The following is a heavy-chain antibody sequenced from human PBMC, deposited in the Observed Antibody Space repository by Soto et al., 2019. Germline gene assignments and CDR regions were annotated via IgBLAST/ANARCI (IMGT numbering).Heavy chain of an antibody. V-gene: IGHV1-18*01. Sequence: ASVKVSCKASGYSFTTYGISWVRQAPGQGLEWMGWISAYFGNANYAQKFQGRVTITADESTSTAYMELSSLRSEDTAVYYCARDASNVWGTLWFDPWGQGTLVTVSS. D-gene: IGHD3-16*01. CDR3: ARDASNVWGTLWFDP. CDR2: ISAYFGNA. CDR1: GYSFTTYG. J-gene: IGHJ5*02.